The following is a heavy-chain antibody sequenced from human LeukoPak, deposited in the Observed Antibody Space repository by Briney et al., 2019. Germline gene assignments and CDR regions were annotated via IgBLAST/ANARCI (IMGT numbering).Heavy chain of an antibody. V-gene: IGHV1-2*02. CDR1: GYTFTRYY. D-gene: IGHD1-1*01. CDR2: INPNSGGT. J-gene: IGHJ4*02. CDR3: ARDNWNDDGSYDY. Sequence: GASVKVSCKASGYTFTRYYMHWVRQAPGQGLEWMGWINPNSGGTNYAQKFQGRVTMTRDTSISTAYMELSRLRSDDTAVYYCARDNWNDDGSYDYWGQGTLVTVSS.